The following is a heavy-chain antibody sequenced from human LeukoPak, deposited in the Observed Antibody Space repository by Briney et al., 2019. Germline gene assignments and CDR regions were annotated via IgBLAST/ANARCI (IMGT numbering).Heavy chain of an antibody. CDR1: GDSISDYY. V-gene: IGHV4-59*08. CDR2: TYYSGST. J-gene: IGHJ4*02. CDR3: ARHTDIAPLSSLKY. Sequence: SETLSLTCTVSGDSISDYYWSWIRQPPGKGLEWIGYTYYSGSTNYNPSLKSRVTISVDTSKNQFSLKLRSVTAADTAVYYCARHTDIAPLSSLKYWGQGTLVTVSS. D-gene: IGHD6-13*01.